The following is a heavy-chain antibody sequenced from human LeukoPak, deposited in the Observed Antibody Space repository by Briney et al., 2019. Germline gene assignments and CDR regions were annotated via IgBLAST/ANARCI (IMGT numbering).Heavy chain of an antibody. CDR2: IYHEGST. Sequence: SGTLSLTCGVSGGSISSSNRWSWVRQPPGKGLEWIGEIYHEGSTKYSPSLRSRVTISADKSRNQFSLKLSSVTAADTAVYYCSAQGGWYIDYWGQGTLVTVSS. V-gene: IGHV4-4*02. CDR3: SAQGGWYIDY. J-gene: IGHJ4*02. CDR1: GGSISSSNR. D-gene: IGHD6-19*01.